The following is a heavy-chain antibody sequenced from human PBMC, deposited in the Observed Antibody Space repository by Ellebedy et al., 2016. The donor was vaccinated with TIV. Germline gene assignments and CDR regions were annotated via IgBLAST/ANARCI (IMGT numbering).Heavy chain of an antibody. CDR1: GGSISSGDSY. Sequence: SETLSLTXTVSGGSISSGDSYWSWIRQPPGKGLEWIGYIYYSGSTYYNPSLKSRVTISVDTSKNQFSLKLSSVTAADTAVYYCARDRYYGSGSYRGAARDVGFDPWGQGTLVTVSS. CDR2: IYYSGST. CDR3: ARDRYYGSGSYRGAARDVGFDP. V-gene: IGHV4-30-4*08. J-gene: IGHJ5*02. D-gene: IGHD3-10*01.